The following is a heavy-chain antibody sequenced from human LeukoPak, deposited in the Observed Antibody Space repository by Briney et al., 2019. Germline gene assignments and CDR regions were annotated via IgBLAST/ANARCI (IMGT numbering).Heavy chain of an antibody. D-gene: IGHD2-2*02. Sequence: PGGSLRLSCAASGFTFSNYGMSWVRQAPGKGLEWVSTISGSGSATYNAGSVKGRFTTSRDNSNNTLCLQINSLRAEDTAVYYCAKTEAPAAIRAGSDYWGQGTLVTVSS. CDR2: ISGSGSAT. V-gene: IGHV3-23*01. CDR3: AKTEAPAAIRAGSDY. J-gene: IGHJ4*02. CDR1: GFTFSNYG.